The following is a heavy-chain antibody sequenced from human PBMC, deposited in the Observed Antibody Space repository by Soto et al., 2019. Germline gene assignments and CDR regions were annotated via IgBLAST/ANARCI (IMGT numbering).Heavy chain of an antibody. CDR2: IYYSGST. CDR1: GGSISSYY. V-gene: IGHV4-59*01. J-gene: IGHJ5*02. CDR3: AGAENYYDFWSGSRNWFNP. D-gene: IGHD3-3*01. Sequence: SETLSLTCTVSGGSISSYYWSWIRQPPGKGLEWIGYIYYSGSTNYNPSLKSRVTISVDTSKNQFSLKLSSVTAADTAVYYCAGAENYYDFWSGSRNWFNPWDKGSMVTSPQ.